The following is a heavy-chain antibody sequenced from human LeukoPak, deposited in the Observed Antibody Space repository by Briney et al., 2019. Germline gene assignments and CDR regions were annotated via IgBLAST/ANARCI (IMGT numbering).Heavy chain of an antibody. D-gene: IGHD3-22*01. J-gene: IGHJ4*02. CDR3: ARGRFEDYYDSSGYQDY. CDR1: GGSFSGYY. CDR2: INHSGST. V-gene: IGHV4-34*01. Sequence: PSETLSLTCAVYGGSFSGYYWSWIRQPPGKGLEWIGEINHSGSTNYNPSLKSRVTISVDTSKNQFSLKLSSVTAADTAVYYCARGRFEDYYDSSGYQDYWGQGTLVTVSS.